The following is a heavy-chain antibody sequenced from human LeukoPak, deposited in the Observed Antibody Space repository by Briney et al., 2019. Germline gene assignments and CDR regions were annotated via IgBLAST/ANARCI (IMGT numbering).Heavy chain of an antibody. D-gene: IGHD6-6*01. J-gene: IGHJ4*02. Sequence: SESLSLTCAVYGGSFNGYYWSWIRQPPGKGLEWIGEINHSGSTNYNPSLKSRVTISVDTSKNQFSLKLSSVTAADTAVYYCARGPRIADRPLDYWGQGTLVTVSS. CDR1: GGSFNGYY. CDR3: ARGPRIADRPLDY. CDR2: INHSGST. V-gene: IGHV4-34*01.